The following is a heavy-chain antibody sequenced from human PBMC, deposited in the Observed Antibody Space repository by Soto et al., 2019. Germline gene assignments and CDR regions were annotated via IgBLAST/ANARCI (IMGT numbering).Heavy chain of an antibody. D-gene: IGHD3-22*01. J-gene: IGHJ5*02. CDR1: GGSISSGDYY. CDR3: ARDRSYYDSTNLSNWFDP. V-gene: IGHV4-31*03. CDR2: IYYSGST. Sequence: SETLSLTCTVSGGSISSGDYYWSWIRQHPGKGLEWIGYIYYSGSTYYNPSLKSRVTISVDTSKNQFSLKLSSVTAADTAVYYCARDRSYYDSTNLSNWFDPCRQGTLVTLSS.